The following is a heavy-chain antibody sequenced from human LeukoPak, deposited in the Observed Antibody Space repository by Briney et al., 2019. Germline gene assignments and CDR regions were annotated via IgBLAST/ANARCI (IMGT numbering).Heavy chain of an antibody. Sequence: GESLKISCKGSGYSFTNYWIGWVRQMPGKGLEWMGIIYPGDSDTRYSPSFQGQVTILVDKSISTAYLQWSSLKASDTAMFYCARHQGGSYSGDFFDHWGQGTLVTVSS. J-gene: IGHJ4*02. CDR1: GYSFTNYW. CDR3: ARHQGGSYSGDFFDH. CDR2: IYPGDSDT. V-gene: IGHV5-51*01. D-gene: IGHD1-26*01.